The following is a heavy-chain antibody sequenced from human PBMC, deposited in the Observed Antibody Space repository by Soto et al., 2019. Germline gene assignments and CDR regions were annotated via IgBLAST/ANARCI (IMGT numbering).Heavy chain of an antibody. CDR1: GFSFTGYY. J-gene: IGHJ5*02. V-gene: IGHV1-2*02. D-gene: IGHD6-6*01. CDR3: AKDLTRQLAYWLDP. Sequence: ASVKVSCKASGFSFTGYYIHWLSQAPGQGLEWMGWINAHSGGTEYAQKFQGRVTLTRDTSIATAYLTLTSLTSDDTALYYCAKDLTRQLAYWLDPCGDVNQFTVPS. CDR2: INAHSGGT.